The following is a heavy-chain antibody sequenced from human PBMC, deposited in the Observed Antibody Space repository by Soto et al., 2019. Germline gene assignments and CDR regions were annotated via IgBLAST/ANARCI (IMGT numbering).Heavy chain of an antibody. CDR1: GYTFTSYA. V-gene: IGHV1-3*05. Sequence: QVQLVQSGAEEKKPGASVKVSCKASGYTFTSYAMHWVRQAPGQRLEWMGWINAGNGNTKYSQKFQGRVTITRDTSASTDYMELNSLSYADTAVYYCAMSIVVVTALDYWVQGNLVTVSS. CDR3: AMSIVVVTALDY. D-gene: IGHD2-21*02. J-gene: IGHJ4*02. CDR2: INAGNGNT.